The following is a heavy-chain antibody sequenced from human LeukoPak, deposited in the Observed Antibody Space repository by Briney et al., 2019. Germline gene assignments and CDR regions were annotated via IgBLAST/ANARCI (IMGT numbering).Heavy chain of an antibody. Sequence: GGSLRLSCAASGFTFSSYSMNWVRQAPGKGLEWVSYISSSSSTIYYADSVKGRFTISRDNAKNSLYLQMNSLRAEDTAVYYCARGGSVLLWFGELFDGMDVWGQGTTVTVSS. J-gene: IGHJ6*02. CDR3: ARGGSVLLWFGELFDGMDV. CDR1: GFTFSSYS. V-gene: IGHV3-48*01. CDR2: ISSSSSTI. D-gene: IGHD3-10*01.